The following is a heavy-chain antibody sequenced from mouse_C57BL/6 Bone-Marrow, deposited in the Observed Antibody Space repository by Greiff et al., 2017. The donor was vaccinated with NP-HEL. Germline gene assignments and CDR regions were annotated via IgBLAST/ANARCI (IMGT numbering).Heavy chain of an antibody. CDR1: GFTFSSYG. CDR2: ISSGGSYT. V-gene: IGHV5-6*01. Sequence: EVQLVESGGDLVKPGGSLKLSCAASGFTFSSYGMSWVRQTPDKRLEWVATISSGGSYTYYPDSVKGRFTISRDNAKNTLYLQMRSLKSEDTAMYYCARERVYYDYPAWFAYWGQGTLVTVSA. J-gene: IGHJ3*01. CDR3: ARERVYYDYPAWFAY. D-gene: IGHD2-4*01.